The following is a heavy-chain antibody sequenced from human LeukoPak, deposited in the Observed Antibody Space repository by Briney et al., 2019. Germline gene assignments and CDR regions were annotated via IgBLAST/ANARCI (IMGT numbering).Heavy chain of an antibody. V-gene: IGHV1-69*13. CDR1: GGTFSSYA. Sequence: ASVKVSCKASGGTFSSYAISWVRQAPGQGLEWMGGIIPIFGTANYAQKFQGRVTITADESTSTAYMELSSLRSEDTAVCYCARGIDDIRSDAEYFQHWGQGTLVTVSS. D-gene: IGHD1-1*01. J-gene: IGHJ1*01. CDR3: ARGIDDIRSDAEYFQH. CDR2: IIPIFGTA.